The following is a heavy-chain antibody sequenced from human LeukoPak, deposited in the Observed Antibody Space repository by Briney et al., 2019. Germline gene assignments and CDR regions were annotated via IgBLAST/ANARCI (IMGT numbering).Heavy chain of an antibody. D-gene: IGHD6-6*01. V-gene: IGHV3-23*01. CDR2: ISGSGGST. CDR1: GFTFSSYA. CDR3: AKGSHSSSSGISIFDY. J-gene: IGHJ4*02. Sequence: PGGSLRLSCAASGFTFSSYAMSWVRQAPGKGLEWVSAISGSGGSTYYADSVKGRFTISRDNSKNTLYLQMNSLRAEDTAVYYCAKGSHSSSSGISIFDYWGQGTLVTVSS.